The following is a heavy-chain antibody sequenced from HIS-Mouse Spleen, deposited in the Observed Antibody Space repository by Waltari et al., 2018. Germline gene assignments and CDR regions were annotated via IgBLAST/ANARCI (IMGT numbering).Heavy chain of an antibody. CDR3: AREIPYSSSWYDWYFDL. CDR1: GASISSSSYY. V-gene: IGHV4-39*07. D-gene: IGHD6-13*01. J-gene: IGHJ2*01. Sequence: QLQLQESVPGLVKPSETLSLTCTVSGASISSSSYYWGWIRQPPGKGLEWIGSIYYSGSTYYNPSLKSRVTISVDTSKNQFSLKLSSVTAADTAVYYCAREIPYSSSWYDWYFDLWGRGTLVTVSS. CDR2: IYYSGST.